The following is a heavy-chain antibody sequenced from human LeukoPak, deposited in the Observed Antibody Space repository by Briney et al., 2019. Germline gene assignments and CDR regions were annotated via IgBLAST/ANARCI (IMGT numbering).Heavy chain of an antibody. V-gene: IGHV1-18*01. Sequence: ASVKVSCKASGYTFTSYGISWVRQAPGQGLEWMGGMSAYNGNTNYAQKLQGRVTMTTGTSTSTAYMELRSLRSDDTAVYYCARDYLYGSGSYYAFDIWGQGTMVTVSS. J-gene: IGHJ3*02. CDR1: GYTFTSYG. D-gene: IGHD3-10*01. CDR2: MSAYNGNT. CDR3: ARDYLYGSGSYYAFDI.